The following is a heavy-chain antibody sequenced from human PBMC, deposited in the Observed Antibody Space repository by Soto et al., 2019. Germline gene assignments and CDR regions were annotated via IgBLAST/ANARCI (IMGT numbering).Heavy chain of an antibody. J-gene: IGHJ4*02. CDR2: VSHDGRNT. CDR3: AKGGRKWLVTSDFNY. Sequence: VQLVESGGGLVQPGRSLRLSCAASGFTFSDYAMHWVRQAPGKGLEWVAVVSHDGRNTHYADSVKGRFTISRDSSKNTVSPEMTSLRAEDTAGYYCAKGGRKWLVTSDFNYWGQGALVTVSS. D-gene: IGHD6-19*01. CDR1: GFTFSDYA. V-gene: IGHV3-30*18.